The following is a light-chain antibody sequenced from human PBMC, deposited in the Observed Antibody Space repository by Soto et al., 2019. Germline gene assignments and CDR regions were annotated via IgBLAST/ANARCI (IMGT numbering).Light chain of an antibody. CDR1: QSVSSSY. Sequence: IVVTQSPATLSLSPGDRATLSCRASQSVSSSYLAWYQQKPGQAPRLLIYGASGRATGIPDRFSGSGSGTDFTLTISRLEPEDFAVYYCQQYASSPQTFGQGTRLEIK. CDR3: QQYASSPQT. CDR2: GAS. V-gene: IGKV3-20*01. J-gene: IGKJ5*01.